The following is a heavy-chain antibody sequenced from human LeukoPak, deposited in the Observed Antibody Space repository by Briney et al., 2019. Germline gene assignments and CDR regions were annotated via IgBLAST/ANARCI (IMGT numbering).Heavy chain of an antibody. J-gene: IGHJ4*02. V-gene: IGHV1-69*13. CDR1: VGTFSSYA. CDR3: ASHLYSYDYYFDY. CDR2: IIPIFGTA. Sequence: ASVKVSCKASVGTFSSYAISWVRQAPGQGLEWMGGIIPIFGTANYAQKFQGRVTITANESTSTAYMELSSLRSEDTAVYYCASHLYSYDYYFDYWGQGTLVTVSS. D-gene: IGHD5-18*01.